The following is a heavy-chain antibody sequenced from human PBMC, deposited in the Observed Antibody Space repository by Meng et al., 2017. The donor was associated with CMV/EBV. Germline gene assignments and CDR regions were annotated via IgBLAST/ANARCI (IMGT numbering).Heavy chain of an antibody. CDR1: RDSVSSNSAA. CDR3: AKNHWGLNWFDP. D-gene: IGHD3-16*01. J-gene: IGHJ5*02. CDR2: TYYRSKWYN. V-gene: IGHV6-1*01. Sequence: SETLSLTCAISRDSVSSNSAAWNWIRQSPSRGLEWLGRTYYRSKWYNDYAVSVKSRITINPDTSKNQFSLQLNSVTPEDTTVYYCAKNHWGLNWFDPWGQGTLVTVSS.